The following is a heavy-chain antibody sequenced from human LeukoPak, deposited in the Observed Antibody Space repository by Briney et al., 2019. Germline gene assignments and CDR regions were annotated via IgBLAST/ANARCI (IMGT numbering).Heavy chain of an antibody. Sequence: SETLSLTCTVSGGSISSYYWSWIRQPPGKGLEWIGYIYYSGSTNYNPSLKSRVTISVDTSKNQFSLKLSSVTAADTAVYYCAREVLSSSWPYYYYYMDVWGKGTTVTVSS. CDR3: AREVLSSSWPYYYYYMDV. CDR1: GGSISSYY. CDR2: IYYSGST. V-gene: IGHV4-59*01. J-gene: IGHJ6*03. D-gene: IGHD6-13*01.